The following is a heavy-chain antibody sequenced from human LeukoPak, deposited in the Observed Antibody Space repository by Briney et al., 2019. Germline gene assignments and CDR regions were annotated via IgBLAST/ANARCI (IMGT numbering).Heavy chain of an antibody. CDR3: ARDRWFDT. V-gene: IGHV4-59*02. CDR2: IYYTEST. J-gene: IGHJ5*02. CDR1: GGSVNVYY. Sequence: PSETLSLTCTVSGGSVNVYYWSWIRQPPGKGLEWVGYIYYTESTNYNPSLKSRVTISLDTSKNQFPLKLSSVTAADTAVYYCARDRWFDTWGQGTLVTVSS.